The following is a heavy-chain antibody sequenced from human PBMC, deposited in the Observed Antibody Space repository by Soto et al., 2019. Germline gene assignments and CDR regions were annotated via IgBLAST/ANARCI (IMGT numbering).Heavy chain of an antibody. J-gene: IGHJ4*02. CDR2: ISYDGSNK. D-gene: IGHD1-26*01. V-gene: IGHV3-30-3*01. CDR1: GFTFSSYA. Sequence: QVQLVESGGGVLKPGRSLRLSCAASGFTFSSYAMHWVRQAPGKGLAWVAVISYDGSNKYYADSVKGRLTISRDNSKNTLYLQMNSLRAEDKAVYYCASSPSEWEPQVFDYCGQGTLVTVSS. CDR3: ASSPSEWEPQVFDY.